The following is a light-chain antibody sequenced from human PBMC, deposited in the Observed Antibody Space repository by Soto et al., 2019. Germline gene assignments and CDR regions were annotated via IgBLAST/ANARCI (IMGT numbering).Light chain of an antibody. CDR1: QTVSSSF. J-gene: IGKJ2*03. Sequence: ENVLTQSPGTLSLSPGERATLSCRASQTVSSSFLAWYQQKPGQAPSLLIYGSSSRASGIPDRFSGSGSGTDFTLTISRLEPEDFAVYYCQQYSSSPSSFGQGTKLEIK. CDR2: GSS. CDR3: QQYSSSPSS. V-gene: IGKV3-20*01.